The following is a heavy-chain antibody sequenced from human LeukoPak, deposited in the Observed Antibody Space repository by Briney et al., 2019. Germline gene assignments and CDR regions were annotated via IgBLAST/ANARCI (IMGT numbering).Heavy chain of an antibody. CDR1: GGSISGYY. J-gene: IGHJ3*02. V-gene: IGHV4-59*08. D-gene: IGHD5-24*01. CDR2: IYHSGDT. Sequence: SETLSLTCNVSGGSISGYYWSWVRQPPGKGLEFIGYIYHSGDTHYSPSLKSRVTISVDTSRNQFSLRLSSVTAADTAVFYCARHRAEMATITDDAFDIWGQGTMVTVSS. CDR3: ARHRAEMATITDDAFDI.